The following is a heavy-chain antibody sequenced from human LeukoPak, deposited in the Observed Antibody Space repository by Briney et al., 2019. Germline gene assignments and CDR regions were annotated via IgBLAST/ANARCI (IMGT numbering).Heavy chain of an antibody. CDR2: IKQDGGER. Sequence: GGSLRLSCAATGFTFRSSWMSWVRQAPGKGLEWVANIKQDGGERYYVDSVKGRFTISRDNAKNSLYLQMNSLRAEDTAVYYCATHAGNRSISPFDCWGQGTLVTVSS. V-gene: IGHV3-7*01. CDR1: GFTFRSSW. J-gene: IGHJ4*02. CDR3: ATHAGNRSISPFDC. D-gene: IGHD6-6*01.